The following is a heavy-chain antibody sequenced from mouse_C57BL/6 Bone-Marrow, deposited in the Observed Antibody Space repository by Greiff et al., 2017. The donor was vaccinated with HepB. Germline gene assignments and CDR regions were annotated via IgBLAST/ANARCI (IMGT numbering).Heavy chain of an antibody. CDR1: GFTFTDYY. J-gene: IGHJ1*03. D-gene: IGHD1-1*01. V-gene: IGHV7-3*01. Sequence: EVHLVESGGGLVQPGGSLSLSCAASGFTFTDYYMSWVRQPPGKALEWLGFIRNKANGYTTEYSASVKGRFTISRDNSQSILYLQMNALRAEDSATYYCARFPSTVVAHWYFDVWGTGTTVTVSS. CDR2: IRNKANGYTT. CDR3: ARFPSTVVAHWYFDV.